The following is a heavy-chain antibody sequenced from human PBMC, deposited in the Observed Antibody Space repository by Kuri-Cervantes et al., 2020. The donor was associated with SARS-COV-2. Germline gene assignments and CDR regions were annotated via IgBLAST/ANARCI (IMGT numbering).Heavy chain of an antibody. D-gene: IGHD3-10*01. J-gene: IGHJ4*02. CDR1: GYTFTSYG. CDR2: ISAYNGNT. V-gene: IGHV1-18*01. Sequence: ASVKVSCKASGYTFTSYGISWVRQAPGQGLEWMGWISAYNGNTNYAQKLQGRVTMTTDTSTSTAYMELRSLRYDDAAVYYYARDRKVGELLPRVYYFDYWGQGTLVTVSS. CDR3: ARDRKVGELLPRVYYFDY.